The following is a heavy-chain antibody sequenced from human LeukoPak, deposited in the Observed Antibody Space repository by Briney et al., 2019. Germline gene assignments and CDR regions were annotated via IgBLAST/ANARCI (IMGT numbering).Heavy chain of an antibody. V-gene: IGHV3-30*03. CDR2: ISYDGSNK. D-gene: IGHD6-6*01. CDR3: ASQQLVRRGAFDY. J-gene: IGHJ4*02. Sequence: PGGSLRLSCAASGFTFSSYGMHWVRQAPGKGLEWVAVISYDGSNKYYADSVKGRFTISRDNSKNTLYLQMNSLRAEDTAVYYCASQQLVRRGAFDYWGQGTLVTVSS. CDR1: GFTFSSYG.